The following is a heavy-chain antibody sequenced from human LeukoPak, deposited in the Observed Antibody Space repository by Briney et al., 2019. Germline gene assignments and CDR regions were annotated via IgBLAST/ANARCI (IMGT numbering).Heavy chain of an antibody. CDR1: GYTFTGYY. CDR2: INPNSGGT. CDR3: ARVRYYYDSSGYSGFDY. D-gene: IGHD3-22*01. V-gene: IGHV1-2*02. J-gene: IGHJ4*02. Sequence: GASVKVSCKASGYTFTGYYMHWVRQAPGQGLGWMGWINPNSGGTNYAQKFQGRVTMTRDTSISTAYMELSRLRSDDTAVYYCARVRYYYDSSGYSGFDYWGQGTLVTVSS.